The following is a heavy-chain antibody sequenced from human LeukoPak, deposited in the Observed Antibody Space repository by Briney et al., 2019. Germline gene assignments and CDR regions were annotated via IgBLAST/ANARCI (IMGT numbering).Heavy chain of an antibody. D-gene: IGHD3-9*01. V-gene: IGHV4-34*01. J-gene: IGHJ5*02. CDR1: GGSFSGYY. Sequence: SETLSLTCAVYGGSFSGYYWSWIRQPPGKGLEWIGEINHSGSTNYNPPLKSRVTISVDTSKNQFSLKLSSVTAADTAVYYCARGRFVGLRYFDWLLKYNWFDPWGQGTLVTVSS. CDR2: INHSGST. CDR3: ARGRFVGLRYFDWLLKYNWFDP.